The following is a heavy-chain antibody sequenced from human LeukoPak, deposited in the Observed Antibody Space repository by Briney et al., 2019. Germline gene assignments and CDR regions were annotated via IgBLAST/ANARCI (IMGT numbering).Heavy chain of an antibody. CDR2: ISSGGGYT. J-gene: IGHJ4*02. CDR3: ASYCSSRCSPSGFDF. CDR1: GIAFSTYA. V-gene: IGHV3-23*01. D-gene: IGHD2-2*01. Sequence: GGSLRLSCAASGIAFSTYAMSWVRQAPGKGLEWVSAISSGGGYTYHADSVKGRFTISRDDSKNTLYLQMSSLRAEDTAVYYCASYCSSRCSPSGFDFWGRGTLVTVSS.